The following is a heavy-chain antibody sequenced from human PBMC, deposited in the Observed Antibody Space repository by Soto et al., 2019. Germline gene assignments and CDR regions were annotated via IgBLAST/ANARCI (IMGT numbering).Heavy chain of an antibody. CDR2: ISYDGSNK. Sequence: GGSLRLSCAASGFTFSSYAMHWVRQAPGKGLEWVAVISYDGSNKYYADSVKGRFTISRDNSKNTLYLQMNSLRAEDTAVYYCARGHYYGSGSYYHYYYYYGMDVWGQGTTVTVSS. D-gene: IGHD3-10*01. J-gene: IGHJ6*02. CDR1: GFTFSSYA. V-gene: IGHV3-30-3*01. CDR3: ARGHYYGSGSYYHYYYYYGMDV.